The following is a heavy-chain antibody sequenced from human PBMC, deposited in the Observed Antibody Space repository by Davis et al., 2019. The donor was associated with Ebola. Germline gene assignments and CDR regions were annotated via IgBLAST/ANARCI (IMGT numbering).Heavy chain of an antibody. J-gene: IGHJ4*02. CDR3: AKSRYSSGWSHDY. Sequence: GESLKISCAASGFTFSSYAMSWVRQAPGKGLEWVSAISGSGGSTYYADSVKGRFTISRDNSKNTLYLQMNSLRAEDTAVYYCAKSRYSSGWSHDYWGQGTLVTVSS. V-gene: IGHV3-23*01. CDR1: GFTFSSYA. D-gene: IGHD6-19*01. CDR2: ISGSGGST.